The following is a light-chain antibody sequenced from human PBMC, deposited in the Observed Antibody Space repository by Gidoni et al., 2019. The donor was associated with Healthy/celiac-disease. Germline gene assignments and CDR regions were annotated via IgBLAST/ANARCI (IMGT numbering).Light chain of an antibody. CDR1: QSISSY. CDR3: QQSYSTLLYT. J-gene: IGKJ2*01. Sequence: DIQMTQSPSSMSASVGDRVTITCRASQSISSYLNCYQQKPGKAPKLLIYAASSLQSWVPSRFSGSGSGTDFTLTISSLQPEDFATYYCQQSYSTLLYTFGQGTKLEIK. V-gene: IGKV1-39*01. CDR2: AAS.